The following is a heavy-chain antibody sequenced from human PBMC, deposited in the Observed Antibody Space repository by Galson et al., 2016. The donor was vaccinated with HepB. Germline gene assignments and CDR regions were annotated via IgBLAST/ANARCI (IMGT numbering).Heavy chain of an antibody. CDR1: GYTFTDNG. J-gene: IGHJ4*02. D-gene: IGHD2-2*01. V-gene: IGHV1-18*01. Sequence: SVKVSCKASGYTFTDNGITWVRQAPGQGLEWVGWISPYNGNTNYAEKFQGRVAMTTDTSTSTAYMELRSLRSDDTAVYYCARAPPGSSFIVEDPGFACWGQGTLVSVSS. CDR3: ARAPPGSSFIVEDPGFAC. CDR2: ISPYNGNT.